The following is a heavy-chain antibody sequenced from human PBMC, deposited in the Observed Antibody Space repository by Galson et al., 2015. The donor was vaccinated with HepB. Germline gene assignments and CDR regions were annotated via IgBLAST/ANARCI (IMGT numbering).Heavy chain of an antibody. J-gene: IGHJ4*02. CDR3: AKDRSGYSYGSFDY. D-gene: IGHD5-18*01. V-gene: IGHV3-23*01. CDR2: ISGSGGSI. CDR1: GFAFSSYA. Sequence: SLRLSCAASGFAFSSYAMSWVRQAPGKGLEWVSAISGSGGSIYYADSVKGRVTISGDNSKNTLYLRMNSLRAGDTAVYYCAKDRSGYSYGSFDYWGQGTLVTVSS.